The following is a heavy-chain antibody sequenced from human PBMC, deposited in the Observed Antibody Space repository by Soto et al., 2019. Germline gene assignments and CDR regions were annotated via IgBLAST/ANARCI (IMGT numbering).Heavy chain of an antibody. J-gene: IGHJ6*02. CDR2: INPSVGST. CDR3: ARARDMDV. Sequence: QVQLVQSGAEVKKPGASVKVSCKASGFTFTSYNLHWVRQAPGQGLEWMGIINPSVGSTTYAQNVQDRVTMTRDTSTSTVYIELSSLRSEDTAVYYCARARDMDVWGQGTTVTVSS. CDR1: GFTFTSYN. V-gene: IGHV1-46*01.